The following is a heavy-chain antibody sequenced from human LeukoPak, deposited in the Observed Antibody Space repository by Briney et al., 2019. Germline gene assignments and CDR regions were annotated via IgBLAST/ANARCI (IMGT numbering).Heavy chain of an antibody. CDR1: GFIFTDSW. Sequence: PGGSLRLSCAASGFIFTDSWMSWVRRAPGKGLEWVANIRHDGSQTYYLDSVKGRFTISRDNAKNEVYLEMNNLRGADTAVYYCATGANLFQFWGQGTLVTVSS. V-gene: IGHV3-7*01. CDR3: ATGANLFQF. D-gene: IGHD1-14*01. CDR2: IRHDGSQT. J-gene: IGHJ4*02.